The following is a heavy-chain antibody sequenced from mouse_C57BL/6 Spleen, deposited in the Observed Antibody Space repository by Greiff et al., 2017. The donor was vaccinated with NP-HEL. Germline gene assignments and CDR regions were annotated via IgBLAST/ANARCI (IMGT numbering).Heavy chain of an antibody. D-gene: IGHD1-1*01. CDR2: IWTGGGT. Sequence: VKVVESGPGLVAPSQSLSITCTVSGFSLTSYAISWVRQPPGKGLEWLGVIWTGGGTNYNSALKSRLSISKDNSKSQVFLKMNSLQTDDTARYYCATYYYGSSGFAYWGQGTLVTVSA. CDR1: GFSLTSYA. V-gene: IGHV2-9-1*01. CDR3: ATYYYGSSGFAY. J-gene: IGHJ3*01.